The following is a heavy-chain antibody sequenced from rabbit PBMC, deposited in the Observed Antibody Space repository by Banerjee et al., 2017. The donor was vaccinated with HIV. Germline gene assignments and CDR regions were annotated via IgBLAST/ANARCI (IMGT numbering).Heavy chain of an antibody. D-gene: IGHD2-1*01. Sequence: YYANWAKGRFTISKTSSTTVTLQMTSLTAADTATYFCARDDYGDSYYFNLWGPGTLVTVS. CDR3: ARDDYGDSYYFNL. V-gene: IGHV1S40*01. J-gene: IGHJ4*01.